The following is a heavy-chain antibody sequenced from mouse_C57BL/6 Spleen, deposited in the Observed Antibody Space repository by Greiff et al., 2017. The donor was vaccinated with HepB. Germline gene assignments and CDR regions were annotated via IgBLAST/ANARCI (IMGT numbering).Heavy chain of an antibody. Sequence: VQLQESGAELVRPGASVTLSCKASGYTFTDYEMHWVKQTPVHGLEWIGAIDPETGGTPYNQKFKGKAILTADKSSSTAYMELRSLTSEDSAVYYCTRWGTRANYYFDYWGQGTTLTVSS. CDR3: TRWGTRANYYFDY. J-gene: IGHJ2*01. D-gene: IGHD3-3*01. CDR1: GYTFTDYE. CDR2: IDPETGGT. V-gene: IGHV1-15*01.